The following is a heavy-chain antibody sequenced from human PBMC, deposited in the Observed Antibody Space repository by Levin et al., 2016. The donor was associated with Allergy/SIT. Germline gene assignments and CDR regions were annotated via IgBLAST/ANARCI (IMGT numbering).Heavy chain of an antibody. CDR2: ISGSGDRT. CDR3: ARGRRETHFDGFDI. J-gene: IGHJ3*02. CDR1: GFTFSSDA. D-gene: IGHD1-26*01. V-gene: IGHV3-23*01. Sequence: GESLKISCEDSGFTFSSDAMTWVRQAPGKGLEWVSSISGSGDRTYYADSVKGRFTISRDNSKNTVYLQMTSLRDEDTAMYYCARGRRETHFDGFDIWGQGTMVTVS.